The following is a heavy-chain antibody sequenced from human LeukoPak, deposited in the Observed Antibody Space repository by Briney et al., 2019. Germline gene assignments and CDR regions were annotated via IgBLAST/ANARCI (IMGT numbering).Heavy chain of an antibody. CDR3: ARGFTGYSYGRDY. J-gene: IGHJ4*02. Sequence: ASVKVSCKASGYTFTGYYMHWVRQAPGQGLEWMGRINPNSGGTNYAQKFQGRVTMTRNTSISTAYMELSSLRSEDTAVYYCARGFTGYSYGRDYWGQGTLVTVSS. D-gene: IGHD5-18*01. V-gene: IGHV1-2*06. CDR2: INPNSGGT. CDR1: GYTFTGYY.